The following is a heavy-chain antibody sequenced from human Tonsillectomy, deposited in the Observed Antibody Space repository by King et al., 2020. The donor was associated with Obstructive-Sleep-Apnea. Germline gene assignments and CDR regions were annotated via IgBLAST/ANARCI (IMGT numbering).Heavy chain of an antibody. Sequence: VQLVESGGGVVRPGGSLRLSCAASGFTFDDYGMSCVRQAPGKGLEWVSGINWNGGIKGYAEAVKGRLTISRYNAKNPLYLQMNSLRAEDTAVVHCVRSLYGSRSYYSPVRGFYAFAIWGQGTMVTVSS. CDR3: VRSLYGSRSYYSPVRGFYAFAI. CDR1: GFTFDDYG. V-gene: IGHV3-20*01. CDR2: INWNGGIK. D-gene: IGHD3-10*01. J-gene: IGHJ3*02.